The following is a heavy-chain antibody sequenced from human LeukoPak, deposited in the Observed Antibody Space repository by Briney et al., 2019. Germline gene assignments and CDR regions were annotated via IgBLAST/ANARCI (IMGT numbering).Heavy chain of an antibody. CDR2: INVDGRST. V-gene: IGHV3-74*01. CDR1: GFTFSSYW. CDR3: ARGWACSSTSCYGPPNWFDP. D-gene: IGHD2-2*01. J-gene: IGHJ5*02. Sequence: GGSLRLSCAASGFTFSSYWMHCVRPAPGRGVVWVSRINVDGRSTSYADSLKGRFTISRDKAQKTLYLHMNSLRDAGTGVYYCARGWACSSTSCYGPPNWFDPWGQGTLVTVSS.